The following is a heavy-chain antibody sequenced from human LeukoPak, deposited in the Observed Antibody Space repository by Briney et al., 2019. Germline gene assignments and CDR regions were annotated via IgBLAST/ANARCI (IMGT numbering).Heavy chain of an antibody. Sequence: GGSLRLSCAVSGFTFSSYAMHWVRQAPGKGLEWVAFIRYDGSNKYYADSVKGRFTISRDNSKNTLYLQMNSLRAEDTAVYYCAVWGGNSGDYWGQGTLVTVSS. CDR3: AVWGGNSGDY. J-gene: IGHJ4*02. D-gene: IGHD4-23*01. V-gene: IGHV3-30*02. CDR1: GFTFSSYA. CDR2: IRYDGSNK.